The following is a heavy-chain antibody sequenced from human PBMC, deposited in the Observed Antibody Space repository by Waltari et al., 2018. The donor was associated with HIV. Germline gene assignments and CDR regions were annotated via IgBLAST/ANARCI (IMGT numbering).Heavy chain of an antibody. V-gene: IGHV3-23*01. J-gene: IGHJ4*02. CDR2: ISGSGGTT. CDR3: AKSLEGAVQAGPYFDY. Sequence: EVQLLESGGGLLQPGGSLRRSCAASGFTFSSYAIRWVRQGPGKGLEWVSVISGSGGTTYYADSVQGRFSVSRDNSKNTLYLQMYSLRVEDTAVYYCAKSLEGAVQAGPYFDYWGQGTLVTVSS. CDR1: GFTFSSYA. D-gene: IGHD1-1*01.